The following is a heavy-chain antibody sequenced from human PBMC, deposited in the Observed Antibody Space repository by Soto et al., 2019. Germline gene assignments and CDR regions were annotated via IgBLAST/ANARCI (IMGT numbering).Heavy chain of an antibody. CDR3: ARSEWIAALDY. CDR2: ISYDGSNK. CDR1: GFTCSSYA. Sequence: QVQLVESGGGVVQPGRSLRLSCAASGFTCSSYAMHWVRQAPGKGLEWVAVISYDGSNKYYADSVKGRFTISRDNSKNTLYLQMNSLRAEDTAVYYCARSEWIAALDYWGQGTLVTVSS. J-gene: IGHJ4*02. D-gene: IGHD6-6*01. V-gene: IGHV3-30-3*01.